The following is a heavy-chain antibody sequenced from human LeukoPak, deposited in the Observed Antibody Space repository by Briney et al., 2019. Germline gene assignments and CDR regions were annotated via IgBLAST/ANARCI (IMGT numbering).Heavy chain of an antibody. J-gene: IGHJ4*02. V-gene: IGHV3-23*01. CDR1: GFSFTNYA. CDR2: ISGSGGST. D-gene: IGHD3-10*01. Sequence: GGSLRLSCVASGFSFTNYAMSWVRQAPGKGLEWVSAISGSGGSTYYADSVKGRFTISRDNSKNTLYLQMNSLRAEDTAVYYCAKGVEYYYGSGSCFDYWGQGTLVTVSS. CDR3: AKGVEYYYGSGSCFDY.